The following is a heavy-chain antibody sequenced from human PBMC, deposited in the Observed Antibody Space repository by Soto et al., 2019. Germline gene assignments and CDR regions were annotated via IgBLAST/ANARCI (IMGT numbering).Heavy chain of an antibody. J-gene: IGHJ4*01. Sequence: GGYLRPSCAASGFTFRNSGMTWGRKGPGKGLKWVSGISGSGTKTNYADSVKGPFTISRANPKNTLFFQINTLRAEETALYYCAKDAEGTPWRGYFTYWGQGTLVTVSS. D-gene: IGHD1-1*01. CDR1: GFTFRNSG. V-gene: IGHV3-23*01. CDR2: ISGSGTKT. CDR3: AKDAEGTPWRGYFTY.